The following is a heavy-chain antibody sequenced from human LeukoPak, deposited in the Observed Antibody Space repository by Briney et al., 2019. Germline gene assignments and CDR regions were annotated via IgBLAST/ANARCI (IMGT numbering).Heavy chain of an antibody. J-gene: IGHJ3*02. CDR2: ISGSGGST. V-gene: IGHV3-23*01. Sequence: RGGSRRLSCAVAGFTFSSYSIGWVRQAPGKGLEWVSSISGSGGSTYYADSVKGRFTISRDNSKNTLYLQMNSLRAEDTAVYYCARDTSSWYEGGAFDIWGQGTMVTVSS. D-gene: IGHD6-13*01. CDR3: ARDTSSWYEGGAFDI. CDR1: GFTFSSYS.